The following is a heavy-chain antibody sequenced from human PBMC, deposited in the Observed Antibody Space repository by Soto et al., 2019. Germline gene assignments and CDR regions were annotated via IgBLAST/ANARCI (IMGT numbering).Heavy chain of an antibody. CDR2: IDPSDSYT. CDR3: ARRHDSSGYAVGDAFDI. J-gene: IGHJ3*02. CDR1: GYSFTSYW. V-gene: IGHV5-10-1*01. D-gene: IGHD3-22*01. Sequence: GESLKISCKGSGYSFTSYWISWVRQMPGKGLEWMGRIDPSDSYTNYSPSFQGHVTISADKSISTAYLQWSSLKASDTAMYYCARRHDSSGYAVGDAFDIWGQGTMVTVSS.